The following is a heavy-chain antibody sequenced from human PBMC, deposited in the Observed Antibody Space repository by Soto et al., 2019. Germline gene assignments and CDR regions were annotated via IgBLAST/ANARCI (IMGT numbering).Heavy chain of an antibody. D-gene: IGHD5-18*01. V-gene: IGHV2-5*02. CDR1: GFSLTTRGVG. CDR2: IYWDYDE. J-gene: IGHJ4*02. Sequence: QITLKESGPTLVKPTQTLTLTCTFSGFSLTTRGVGVGWIRQPPGKSLEWLALIYWDYDEGYSPSLKSRLTITEATSKNQVVLTITTMDPVETATYSCAHRPRGYSYHFDYWGQGTLVTVSS. CDR3: AHRPRGYSYHFDY.